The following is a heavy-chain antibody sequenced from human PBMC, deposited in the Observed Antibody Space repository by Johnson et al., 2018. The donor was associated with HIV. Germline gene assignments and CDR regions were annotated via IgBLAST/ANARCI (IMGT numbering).Heavy chain of an antibody. D-gene: IGHD5-24*01. V-gene: IGHV3-66*01. CDR2: IYSGGST. J-gene: IGHJ3*02. CDR1: GFTVSNKY. CDR3: AREADPTNAFDI. Sequence: VQLVESGGGLVKPGGSLRLSCAASGFTVSNKYMTWVRQSPWKGLEWVSVIYSGGSTYYADSVKGLFTISRDNSKNTLYLQMNSLRAEDTAVYYCAREADPTNAFDIWGQGTMVTVSS.